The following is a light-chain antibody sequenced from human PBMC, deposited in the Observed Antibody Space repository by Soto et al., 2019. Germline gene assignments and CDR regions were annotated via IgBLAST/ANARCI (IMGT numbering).Light chain of an antibody. CDR1: SSDVGGYNY. CDR3: SSYTTSNTRQIV. CDR2: DVS. J-gene: IGLJ1*01. Sequence: QSMLTQPASESGSPGQSITISCTGTSSDVGGYNYVSWYQHHPGKAPKLIIYDVSNRPSGVSNRFSGSKSGNTASLTISGLQPEDEADHYCSSYTTSNTRQIVFGTGTKVT. V-gene: IGLV2-14*03.